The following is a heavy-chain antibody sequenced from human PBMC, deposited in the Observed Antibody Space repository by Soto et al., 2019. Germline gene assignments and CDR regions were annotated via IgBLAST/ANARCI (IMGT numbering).Heavy chain of an antibody. CDR1: GCTFSSYW. CDR2: IKQDGSEK. Sequence: GGSLRLSCAASGCTFSSYWMIWVRQAPGKGLEWVANIKQDGSEKYYVDSVKGRFTISRDNAKNSLYLQMDSLRAEDTAVYYCARDPSIVLVPAATYYYYYYGMDVWGQGTTVTVSS. CDR3: ARDPSIVLVPAATYYYYYYGMDV. J-gene: IGHJ6*02. V-gene: IGHV3-7*01. D-gene: IGHD2-2*01.